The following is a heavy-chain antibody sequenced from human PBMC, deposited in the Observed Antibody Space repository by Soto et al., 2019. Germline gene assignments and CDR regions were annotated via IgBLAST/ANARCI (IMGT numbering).Heavy chain of an antibody. Sequence: QVQLVQSGAEVKKPGSSVKVSCKASGGTFSSYAISWVRQAPVQGLEWMGGIIPIFGTANYAQKFQGRVTITADKSTSTAYLELSSLISEDTAVYYCARVRRGSGSYTPPLDYWGQGTLVTVSS. CDR1: GGTFSSYA. CDR2: IIPIFGTA. V-gene: IGHV1-69*06. J-gene: IGHJ4*02. D-gene: IGHD3-10*01. CDR3: ARVRRGSGSYTPPLDY.